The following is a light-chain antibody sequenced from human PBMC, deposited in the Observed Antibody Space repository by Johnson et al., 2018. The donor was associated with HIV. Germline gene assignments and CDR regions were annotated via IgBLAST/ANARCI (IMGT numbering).Light chain of an antibody. CDR1: NSNLGDNY. CDR3: GTWDSSLRAGYV. Sequence: VLTQPPSVSAAPGQKVTISCSGSNSNLGDNYVSWYQQVPGTAPKLLIYDNNKRPSGIPDRFSGSKSGTSATLGITGLQTGDEADYYCGTWDSSLRAGYVFGTGTKVTVL. CDR2: DNN. J-gene: IGLJ1*01. V-gene: IGLV1-51*01.